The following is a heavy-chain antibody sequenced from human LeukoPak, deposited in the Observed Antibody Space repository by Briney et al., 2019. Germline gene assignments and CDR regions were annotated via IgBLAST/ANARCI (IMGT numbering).Heavy chain of an antibody. J-gene: IGHJ4*02. CDR1: GGTISGGD. D-gene: IGHD4-11*01. CDR3: AKSYFDYSTYYSYYFNL. V-gene: IGHV4-4*09. CDR2: VYTSGST. Sequence: SETLSLTCTVSGGTISGGDRSWIRQPPGRGLEWMGYVYTSGSTKYNPSLKSRVTISFDTSKSRFALKLSSVTAADTAVYYCAKSYFDYSTYYSYYFNLWGQGALVTVSS.